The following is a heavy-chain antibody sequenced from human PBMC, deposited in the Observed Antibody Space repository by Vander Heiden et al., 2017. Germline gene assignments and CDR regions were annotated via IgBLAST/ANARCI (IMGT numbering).Heavy chain of an antibody. CDR1: GFTFSNAW. J-gene: IGHJ5*02. CDR3: TTDGDGGLQGFDP. D-gene: IGHD7-27*01. CDR2: IKSKTDGGTT. Sequence: EVQLVESGGGLVKPGGSLRLSCAASGFTFSNAWMSWVRQAPGKGLEWVGRIKSKTDGGTTDYAAPVKGRFTISRDDSKNTLYLQMNSLKTEDTAVYYCTTDGDGGLQGFDPWGQGTLVTVSS. V-gene: IGHV3-15*01.